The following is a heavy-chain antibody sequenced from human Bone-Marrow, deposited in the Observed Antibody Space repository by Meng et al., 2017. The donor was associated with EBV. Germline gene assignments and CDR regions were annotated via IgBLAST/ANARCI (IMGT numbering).Heavy chain of an antibody. J-gene: IGHJ4*02. Sequence: QLVQSGAEGKKPGSSVKVSCKTSGGTFRSDAVSWVRHAPGQGLEWMGGLIPMSDAPHYAQKFQDRVRITADESTSTHYMDLSGLRSEDTAVYYCASESGRGFTPDYWGQRTLVTVSS. CDR2: LIPMSDAP. D-gene: IGHD3-10*01. V-gene: IGHV1-69*01. CDR1: GGTFRSDA. CDR3: ASESGRGFTPDY.